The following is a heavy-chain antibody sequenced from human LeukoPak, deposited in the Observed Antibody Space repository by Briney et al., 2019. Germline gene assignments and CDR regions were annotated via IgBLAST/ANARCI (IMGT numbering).Heavy chain of an antibody. D-gene: IGHD4-17*01. V-gene: IGHV4-34*01. CDR1: GGSFSGYY. Sequence: SETLSLTCAVYGGSFSGYYWSWIRQPPGKGLEWIAQINHSGSTNYNPSLKSRVTISVDTSKNQFSLKLSSVTAADTAVYYCARVHYGDYLYYYYYMDVWGKGTTVTVSS. CDR2: INHSGST. CDR3: ARVHYGDYLYYYYYMDV. J-gene: IGHJ6*03.